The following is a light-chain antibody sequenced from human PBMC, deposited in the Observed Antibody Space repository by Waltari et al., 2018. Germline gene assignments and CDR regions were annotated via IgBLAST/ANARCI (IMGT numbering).Light chain of an antibody. J-gene: IGLJ3*02. CDR1: TIESKS. Sequence: SYDLAQPLSVSVALGQSARISCGGSTIESKSVPWYQQKPGQAPVLVIYRDTNRPSAIPDRFSASNSGNTATLIISRAQAGDEADYYCQVWDSDTYWVFGGGTRLTVL. CDR2: RDT. V-gene: IGLV3-9*01. CDR3: QVWDSDTYWV.